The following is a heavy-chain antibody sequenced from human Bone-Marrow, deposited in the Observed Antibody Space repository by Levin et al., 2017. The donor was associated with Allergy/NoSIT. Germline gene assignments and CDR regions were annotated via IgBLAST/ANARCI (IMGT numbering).Heavy chain of an antibody. D-gene: IGHD6-13*01. CDR1: GFTFGDYA. V-gene: IGHV3-49*03. Sequence: GGSLRLSCTASGFTFGDYAMSWFRQAPGKGLEWVGFIRSKAYGGTTEYAASVKGRFTISRDDSKSIAYLQMNSLKTEDTAVYYCTRWTDAAAAVVYIGDDYGMDVWGQGTTVTVSS. CDR3: TRWTDAAAAVVYIGDDYGMDV. J-gene: IGHJ6*02. CDR2: IRSKAYGGTT.